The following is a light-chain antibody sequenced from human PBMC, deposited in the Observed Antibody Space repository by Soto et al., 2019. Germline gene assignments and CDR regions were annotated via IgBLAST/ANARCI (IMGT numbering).Light chain of an antibody. CDR2: GAS. V-gene: IGKV3-20*01. CDR3: QQYGSSPRT. CDR1: QSVINSY. J-gene: IGKJ1*01. Sequence: EFVLTQSPGTLSLSSGERSTLSCSASQSVINSYLAWYQQKPGQAPRLLIYGASSRATGIPDRFSGSGSGTDFTLTISRLEPEDFAVYYCQQYGSSPRTFGQGTKVDI.